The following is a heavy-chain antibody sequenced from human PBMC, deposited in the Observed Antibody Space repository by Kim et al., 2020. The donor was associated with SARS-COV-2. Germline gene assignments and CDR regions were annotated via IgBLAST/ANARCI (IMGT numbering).Heavy chain of an antibody. CDR1: GYSFTGYH. V-gene: IGHV1-2*06. J-gene: IGHJ4*02. Sequence: ASVKVSCKASGYSFTGYHLHWVRQGPGQGLEWMGRINPHSGGTNYAEKFQGRVTMTRDTSISAAYMELTRLRSDDTAVYYCARETATTKAVDYWGQGTLVTVSS. CDR3: ARETATTKAVDY. CDR2: INPHSGGT. D-gene: IGHD6-25*01.